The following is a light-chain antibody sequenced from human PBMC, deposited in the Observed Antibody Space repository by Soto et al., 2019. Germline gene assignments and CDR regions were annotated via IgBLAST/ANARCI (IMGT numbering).Light chain of an antibody. Sequence: EIVLTQSPGTLSLSPGERATLSCRASQSVSSSYLAWYQQKPGQAPRLLIYGASSRATGIPARFSGSGSGTDFTLTISRLEPEDFAVYYCQQYGSSPLTFGQGNKVEIK. V-gene: IGKV3-20*01. CDR3: QQYGSSPLT. J-gene: IGKJ1*01. CDR1: QSVSSSY. CDR2: GAS.